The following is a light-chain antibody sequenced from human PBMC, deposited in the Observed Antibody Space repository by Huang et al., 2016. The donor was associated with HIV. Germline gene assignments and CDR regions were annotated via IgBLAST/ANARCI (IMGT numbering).Light chain of an antibody. CDR2: GAS. CDR3: QQYDKWPPLLT. J-gene: IGKJ4*01. CDR1: ESVGSS. V-gene: IGKV3-15*01. Sequence: EIVMTQSPATLSVSPGERVILSCRASESVGSSLAWYQQKPGQAPRLLIYGASTRASGVPPRCSGSGSGTEFTLSISGRQSADFAVYYCQQYDKWPPLLTFGGGTKVEIK.